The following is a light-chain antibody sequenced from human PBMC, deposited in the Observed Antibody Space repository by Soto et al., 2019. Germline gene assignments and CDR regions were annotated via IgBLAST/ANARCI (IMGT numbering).Light chain of an antibody. V-gene: IGLV1-44*01. CDR2: YVN. Sequence: QSVLTQPPSASGPPGQRVTISCSGSTTNIGRNPVHWYQHLPGTAPNLLIYYVNQWPSGVSDRFSASKSGTSASLAISGLQSDDEADYYCTAYDDSLNVVVFGGGTKLTVL. J-gene: IGLJ2*01. CDR3: TAYDDSLNVVV. CDR1: TTNIGRNP.